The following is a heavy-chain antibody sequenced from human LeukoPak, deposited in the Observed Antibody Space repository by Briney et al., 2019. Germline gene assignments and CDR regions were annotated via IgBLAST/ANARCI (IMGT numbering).Heavy chain of an antibody. CDR3: ARAEEHYDGSGYSFDY. Sequence: ASVKVSCKPSGYTFTSYGISWVRQAPGQGLEWMGWISAYNGNTNYAQKLQGRVTMTTDTSTSTAYMEPRSLRSDDTAVYYCARAEEHYDGSGYSFDYWGQGTLVTVSS. J-gene: IGHJ4*02. CDR1: GYTFTSYG. V-gene: IGHV1-18*01. D-gene: IGHD3-22*01. CDR2: ISAYNGNT.